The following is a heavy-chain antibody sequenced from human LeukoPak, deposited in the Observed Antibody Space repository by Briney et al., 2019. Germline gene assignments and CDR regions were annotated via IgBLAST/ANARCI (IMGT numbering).Heavy chain of an antibody. J-gene: IGHJ3*02. Sequence: GGSLRLSCAASGFTVSSNYMSWVRQAPGKGLEWVSVIYSGGSSYYADSVKGRFTLSRDNSKNTLHLQVNSLRAEDTAVYYCATDSGYDAFDIWGQGTMVTVSS. D-gene: IGHD3-22*01. V-gene: IGHV3-66*01. CDR1: GFTVSSNY. CDR3: ATDSGYDAFDI. CDR2: IYSGGSS.